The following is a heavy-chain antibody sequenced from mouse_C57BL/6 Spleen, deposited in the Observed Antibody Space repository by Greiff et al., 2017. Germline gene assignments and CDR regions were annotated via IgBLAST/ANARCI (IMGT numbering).Heavy chain of an antibody. Sequence: DVMLVESGGGLVQPKGSLKLSCAASGFSFNTYAMNWVRQAPGKGLEWVARIRSKSNNYATYYADSVKDRFTISRDDSESMLYLQLNNLKTEDTAMYYCVRQRPLYYFDYWGQGTTLTVSS. CDR2: IRSKSNNYAT. CDR1: GFSFNTYA. V-gene: IGHV10-1*01. CDR3: VRQRPLYYFDY. J-gene: IGHJ2*01.